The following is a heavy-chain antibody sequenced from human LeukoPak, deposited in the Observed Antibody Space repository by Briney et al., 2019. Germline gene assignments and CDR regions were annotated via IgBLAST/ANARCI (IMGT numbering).Heavy chain of an antibody. J-gene: IGHJ4*02. CDR2: INHSGST. V-gene: IGHV4-34*01. Sequence: SETLSLTCAVYGGSFSGYYWSWIRQPPGKGLEWIGEINHSGSTNYNPSLKSRVTISVDTSKNQFSLKLSSVTAADTAVYYCARWDYSAAGLDYWGQGTLVTVSA. D-gene: IGHD6-13*01. CDR3: ARWDYSAAGLDY. CDR1: GGSFSGYY.